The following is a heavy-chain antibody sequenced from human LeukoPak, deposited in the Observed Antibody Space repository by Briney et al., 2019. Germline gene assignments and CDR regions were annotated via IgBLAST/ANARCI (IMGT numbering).Heavy chain of an antibody. CDR1: GGSITRFY. CDR3: ATGVHGITAAGDYYFDY. CDR2: IYDIGTT. V-gene: IGHV4-59*03. Sequence: SETLSLTCTVSGGSITRFYWSWIRQPPGKGLEWIGYIYDIGTTNYNPSLKTRVTMSVDTSNNQFSLKLSSVTAADTAVYYCATGVHGITAAGDYYFDYWGQGTLVTVSS. D-gene: IGHD6-13*01. J-gene: IGHJ4*02.